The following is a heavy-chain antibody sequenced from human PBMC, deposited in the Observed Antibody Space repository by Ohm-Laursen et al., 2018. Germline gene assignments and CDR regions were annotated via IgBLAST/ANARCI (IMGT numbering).Heavy chain of an antibody. CDR2: IYYSGST. V-gene: IGHV4-39*02. J-gene: IGHJ4*02. D-gene: IGHD6-19*01. CDR1: GGSVSSGSYY. Sequence: SQTLSLTCIVSGGSVSSGSYYWSWIRQPPGKGLEWLGGIYYSGSTYCNPSLKSRITISVDPSKNHFSLKLGSVTAADTAVYYCARRDSSGWYVDYWGQGSLVTVSS. CDR3: ARRDSSGWYVDY.